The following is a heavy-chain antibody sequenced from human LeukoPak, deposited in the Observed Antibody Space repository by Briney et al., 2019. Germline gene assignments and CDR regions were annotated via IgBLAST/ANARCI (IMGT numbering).Heavy chain of an antibody. J-gene: IGHJ4*02. CDR1: GFSFSDHY. CDR3: ARAPFYGSGSFPDY. V-gene: IGHV3-72*01. D-gene: IGHD3-10*01. Sequence: GSLRLSCAASGFSFSDHYMDWVRQAPGKGLERVGRTRNKANSYTTEYAASVKGRFTISRDDSKNSLYLQMNSLKTEDTAVYYCARAPFYGSGSFPDYWGQGTLVTVSS. CDR2: TRNKANSYTT.